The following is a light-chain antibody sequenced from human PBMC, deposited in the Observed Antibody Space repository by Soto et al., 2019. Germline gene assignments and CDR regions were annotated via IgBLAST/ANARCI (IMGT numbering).Light chain of an antibody. Sequence: EIVLTQSPGTLSLSPGERATLSCRASQSVSSSYLAWYQQKPGQAPRLLIHGPSRRATGIPDRISGSGSGTDFTLTISRLEPEDFAVYYCQQYGSSSWTFGQGTKVDIK. J-gene: IGKJ1*01. CDR3: QQYGSSSWT. V-gene: IGKV3-20*01. CDR2: GPS. CDR1: QSVSSSY.